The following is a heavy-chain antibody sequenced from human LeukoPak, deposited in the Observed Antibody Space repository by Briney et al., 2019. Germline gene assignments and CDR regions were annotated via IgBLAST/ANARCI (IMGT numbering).Heavy chain of an antibody. Sequence: SETLSLTCTVSGGSISSYYWSWIRQPPGKGLEWVGYIYHSGGTYYSPSLKSRATVSVDRSKNQFSLKLSSVTAADTAVYYCATYVDAAMVRSDYWGQGTLVTVSS. V-gene: IGHV4-59*04. D-gene: IGHD5-18*01. CDR1: GGSISSYY. J-gene: IGHJ4*02. CDR2: IYHSGGT. CDR3: ATYVDAAMVRSDY.